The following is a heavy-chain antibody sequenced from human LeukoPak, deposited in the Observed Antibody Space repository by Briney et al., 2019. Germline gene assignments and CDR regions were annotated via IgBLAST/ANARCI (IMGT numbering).Heavy chain of an antibody. CDR3: AITVDCRATTDCYSYFHH. V-gene: IGHV3-74*03. CDR2: ISTDGTYT. CDR1: GFTFSSYW. D-gene: IGHD2-21*02. Sequence: GGSPRLSCAASGFTFSSYWMHWVRQAPGKGLVWVSRISTDGTYTEYADSVKGRFTISRDNAKDTLYLQVNSLRAEDTAVYYCAITVDCRATTDCYSYFHHWGQGTLVTVSS. J-gene: IGHJ1*01.